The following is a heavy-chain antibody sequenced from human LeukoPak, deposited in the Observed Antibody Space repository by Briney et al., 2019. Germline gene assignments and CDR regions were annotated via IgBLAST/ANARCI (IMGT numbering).Heavy chain of an antibody. J-gene: IGHJ5*02. CDR2: IHHSGNT. V-gene: IGHV4-59*01. CDR3: ARHSYGDYGRWFDP. Sequence: SETLSLTCTVSGGYISGYYCSWIRQPPGKGLEWVGYIHHSGNTDHNPSLQSRVTMSIDTSKNQFSLNLSSVTAADTAIYYCARHSYGDYGRWFDPWGQGTLVTVSS. D-gene: IGHD4-17*01. CDR1: GGYISGYY.